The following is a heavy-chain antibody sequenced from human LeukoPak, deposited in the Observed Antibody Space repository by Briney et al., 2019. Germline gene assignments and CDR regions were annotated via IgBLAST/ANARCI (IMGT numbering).Heavy chain of an antibody. CDR3: AIQIAMTDEYFQH. J-gene: IGHJ1*01. CDR2: ISYDGSSK. CDR1: GFTFGSYA. V-gene: IGHV3-30-3*01. Sequence: GGSLRLSCTASGFTFGSYAMHWVRQAPGKGLEWVAVISYDGSSKYYTDSVKGRFTISRDNSKNTLYLHMSSLRAEDTAVYYCAIQIAMTDEYFQHWGQGTLVTVSS. D-gene: IGHD6-19*01.